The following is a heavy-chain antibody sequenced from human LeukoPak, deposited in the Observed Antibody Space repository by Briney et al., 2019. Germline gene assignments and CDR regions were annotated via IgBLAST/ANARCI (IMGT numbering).Heavy chain of an antibody. CDR3: TRVGHIDEGIDY. CDR1: GFPFSSYW. J-gene: IGHJ4*02. Sequence: GGSLRLSCVASGFPFSSYWMTWVRQAPGKGLEWVANIKQDGSKKSYVDSVKGRFTISRDNAKNSLYLQMNSLRAEDTAIYYCTRVGHIDEGIDYWGQGTLVTVSS. CDR2: IKQDGSKK. V-gene: IGHV3-7*04. D-gene: IGHD3-9*01.